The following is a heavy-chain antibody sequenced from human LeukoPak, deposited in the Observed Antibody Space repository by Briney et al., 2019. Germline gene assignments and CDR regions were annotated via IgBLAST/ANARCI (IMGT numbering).Heavy chain of an antibody. CDR3: AKVSCTGGTCSSFDY. Sequence: GGSLRLSCAASGFTFSSYEMNWVRQAPGKGLEWVSYISSSGSTIYYADSVKGRFTISRDNAKNSLYVQMNSLRAEDTAVYYCAKVSCTGGTCSSFDYWGQGTLATVSS. CDR2: ISSSGSTI. V-gene: IGHV3-48*03. CDR1: GFTFSSYE. D-gene: IGHD2-8*02. J-gene: IGHJ4*02.